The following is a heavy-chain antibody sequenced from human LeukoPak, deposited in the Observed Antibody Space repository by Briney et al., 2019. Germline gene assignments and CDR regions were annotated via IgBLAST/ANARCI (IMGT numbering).Heavy chain of an antibody. V-gene: IGHV1-2*02. CDR1: GYTFTDYY. Sequence: ASVKVSCKASGYTFTDYYMHWVRQAPGQGLEWMGWINPNSGGTNYAQKFQGRVTMTRDTSISTAYMELSRLRSDGTAVYYCARASYYYDSSGYPGYYFDYWGQGTLVTVSS. J-gene: IGHJ4*02. CDR3: ARASYYYDSSGYPGYYFDY. CDR2: INPNSGGT. D-gene: IGHD3-22*01.